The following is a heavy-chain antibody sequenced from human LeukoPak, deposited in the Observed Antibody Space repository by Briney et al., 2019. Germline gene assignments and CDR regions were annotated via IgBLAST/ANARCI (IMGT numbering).Heavy chain of an antibody. CDR1: GFTFNIYS. Sequence: GGSLRLSCTASGFTFNIYSMNWVRQAPGKGLEWVSFISSSSSYIYYADSVKGRFTISRDNAKNSLYLQVNSLRAEDTAVYYCARERQQLATGWFDPWGQGTLVTVSS. CDR3: ARERQQLATGWFDP. V-gene: IGHV3-21*01. CDR2: ISSSSSYI. J-gene: IGHJ5*02. D-gene: IGHD6-13*01.